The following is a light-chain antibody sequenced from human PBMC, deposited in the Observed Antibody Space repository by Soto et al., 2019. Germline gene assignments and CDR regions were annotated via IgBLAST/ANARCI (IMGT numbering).Light chain of an antibody. V-gene: IGLV2-14*01. J-gene: IGLJ1*01. CDR3: TSYTSSSTYV. CDR2: GVS. Sequence: QSALTQPASVTGSPGQSITISCTGTSSDVGGYNYVSWYQQHPGKAPKFIIYGVSIRPSGVSNRFSGSKSGNTASLTISGLRAEDEADYYFTSYTSSSTYVFGTGTKLTVL. CDR1: SSDVGGYNY.